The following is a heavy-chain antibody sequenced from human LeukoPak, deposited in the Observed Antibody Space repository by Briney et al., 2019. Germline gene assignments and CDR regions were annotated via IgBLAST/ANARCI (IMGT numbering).Heavy chain of an antibody. Sequence: GGSLRLSCAASGFTFDDYAMHWVRQAPGKGLEWVSGISWNSGSIGYADSVKGRFTISRDNAKNSLYLKMNSMRAEDTALYYCAKDIRRDYGSGRGFDYWGQGTLVTVSS. D-gene: IGHD3-10*01. CDR2: ISWNSGSI. J-gene: IGHJ4*02. V-gene: IGHV3-9*01. CDR1: GFTFDDYA. CDR3: AKDIRRDYGSGRGFDY.